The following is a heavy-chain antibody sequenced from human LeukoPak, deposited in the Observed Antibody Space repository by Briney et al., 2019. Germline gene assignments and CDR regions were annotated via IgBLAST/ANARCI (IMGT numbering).Heavy chain of an antibody. V-gene: IGHV3-23*01. CDR1: GFTFSSYA. Sequence: GGSLRLSCAASGFTFSSYAMNWVRQAPGKVLEWVSAISGSGGSTYYADSVKGRFTISRDNSKNTLYLQMNSLRAEDTAIYYCAKSEGNWYFDLWGRGTLVTVSS. D-gene: IGHD6-13*01. CDR2: ISGSGGST. CDR3: AKSEGNWYFDL. J-gene: IGHJ2*01.